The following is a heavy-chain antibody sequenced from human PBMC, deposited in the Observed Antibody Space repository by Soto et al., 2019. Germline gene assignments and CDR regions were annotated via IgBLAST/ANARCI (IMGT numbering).Heavy chain of an antibody. V-gene: IGHV3-72*01. CDR1: GFTFSDHY. D-gene: IGHD2-2*01. CDR2: TRNKANSYNT. J-gene: IGHJ4*02. CDR3: ASSLGYSCSVSCLHYYLDY. Sequence: GGSLRLSCAASGFTFSDHYMDWVRQAPGKGLEWVGRTRNKANSYNTEYAASVKGRFTISRDDSKNSLYLQMNSLKTEDTAVYYCASSLGYSCSVSCLHYYLDYWGQGTLVTVSS.